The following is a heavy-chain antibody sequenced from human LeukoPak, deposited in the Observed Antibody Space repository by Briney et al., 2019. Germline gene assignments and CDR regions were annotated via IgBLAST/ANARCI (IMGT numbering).Heavy chain of an antibody. CDR3: AGGTGDTSSWFHDY. Sequence: PAGPLRLSCAASGFSITNYAMHWVRQAPGKGLEWVAVISYDINNKYHADSVKGRFAISRDNSSDTLYLQMNSLRPEDTAVYHCAGGTGDTSSWFHDYWGQGTLVTVSS. CDR1: GFSITNYA. V-gene: IGHV3-30*09. CDR2: ISYDINNK. J-gene: IGHJ4*02. D-gene: IGHD6-13*01.